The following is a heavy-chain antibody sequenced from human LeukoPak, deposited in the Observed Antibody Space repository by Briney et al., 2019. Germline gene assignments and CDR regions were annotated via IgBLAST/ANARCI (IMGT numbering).Heavy chain of an antibody. Sequence: ASVKVSCKASGGTFTNYAFTWVRQAPGQGLEWMGGIIPVFGTTNYAQKFQGRVTITADESTTTAYMELRSLRSEDTAVYYCARGVRSSGSYYVDYWGQGTPVTVSS. J-gene: IGHJ4*02. CDR3: ARGVRSSGSYYVDY. D-gene: IGHD1-26*01. V-gene: IGHV1-69*13. CDR2: IIPVFGTT. CDR1: GGTFTNYA.